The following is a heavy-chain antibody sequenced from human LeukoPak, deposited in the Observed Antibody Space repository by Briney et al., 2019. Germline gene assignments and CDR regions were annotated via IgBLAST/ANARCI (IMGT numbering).Heavy chain of an antibody. J-gene: IGHJ1*01. V-gene: IGHV4-34*01. CDR1: GGSFSGYY. D-gene: IGHD2-2*01. Sequence: SETLSLTCAVYGGSFSGYYWSWIRQPPGKGLEWIGEINHSGSTNYNPSLKSRVTISVDTSKNQFSLKLSSVTAADTAVYYCARGPGAIVVVPAAQEYFQHWGQGTLVTVS. CDR3: ARGPGAIVVVPAAQEYFQH. CDR2: INHSGST.